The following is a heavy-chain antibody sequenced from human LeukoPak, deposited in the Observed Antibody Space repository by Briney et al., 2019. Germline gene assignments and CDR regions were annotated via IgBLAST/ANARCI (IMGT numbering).Heavy chain of an antibody. Sequence: GGSLRLSCVASGFIFRDYTMNWVRQTPGKGLEWVSAINKGGSYMAYADSVKGRFTVSRDNAKNSLFLQMNNLRVEDTAVYYCAREKSDTILGVVIEYYFDYWGQGTLVTVSS. CDR1: GFIFRDYT. J-gene: IGHJ4*02. V-gene: IGHV3-21*01. CDR3: AREKSDTILGVVIEYYFDY. CDR2: INKGGSYM. D-gene: IGHD3-3*01.